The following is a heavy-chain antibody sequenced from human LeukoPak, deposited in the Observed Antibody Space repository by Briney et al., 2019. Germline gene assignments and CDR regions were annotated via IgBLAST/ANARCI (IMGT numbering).Heavy chain of an antibody. Sequence: GGSLRLSCAASGFSFDDYAMHWVRQVPGKGLEWVSGISWNSGSIGYADSVKGRFTISRDNAKNSLYLQMNSLRAEDTAVYYCARDLGGYYDSRGMDVWGKGTTVTISS. CDR1: GFSFDDYA. V-gene: IGHV3-9*01. J-gene: IGHJ6*04. CDR3: ARDLGGYYDSRGMDV. CDR2: ISWNSGSI. D-gene: IGHD3-22*01.